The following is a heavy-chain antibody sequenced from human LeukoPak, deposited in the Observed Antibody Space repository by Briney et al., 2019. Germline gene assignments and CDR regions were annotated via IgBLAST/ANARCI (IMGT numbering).Heavy chain of an antibody. CDR1: GDSVSSGSSY. Sequence: ETLSLTCTVSGDSVSSGSSYWSWIRQPPGEGLQWLGYIYHSGSTNYNPSLKSRVTISVDTSKNQFSLKLSSVTTADTAVYYCARGSAWYFVYWGQGTLVTVSS. V-gene: IGHV4-61*01. CDR3: ARGSAWYFVY. CDR2: IYHSGST. D-gene: IGHD6-19*01. J-gene: IGHJ4*02.